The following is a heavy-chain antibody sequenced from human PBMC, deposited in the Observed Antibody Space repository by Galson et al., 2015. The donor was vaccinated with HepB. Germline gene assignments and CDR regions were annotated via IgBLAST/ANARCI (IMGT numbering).Heavy chain of an antibody. D-gene: IGHD3-16*02. J-gene: IGHJ4*02. CDR3: ARSHPPTFGGVIAPFDY. CDR1: GFTFSSYG. Sequence: SLRLSCAASGFTFSSYGLHWVRQAPGKGLVWVSRINSDGSSTSYADSVKGRFTISRDNAKNTLYLQMNSLRAEDTAVYYCARSHPPTFGGVIAPFDYWGQGTLVTVSS. V-gene: IGHV3-74*01. CDR2: INSDGSST.